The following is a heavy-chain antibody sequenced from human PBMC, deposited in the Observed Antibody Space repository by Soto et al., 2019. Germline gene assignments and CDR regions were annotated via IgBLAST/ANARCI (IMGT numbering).Heavy chain of an antibody. V-gene: IGHV4-59*08. J-gene: IGHJ3*02. CDR2: IYYSGST. Sequence: SETLSLTCTVSGGSISSYYWSWIRQPPGKGLEWIGYIYYSGSTNYNPSLKSRVTISVDTSKNQFSLKLSSVTAADTAVYYCARFYDFWSYDAFDIWGQGTMVTVSS. CDR3: ARFYDFWSYDAFDI. CDR1: GGSISSYY. D-gene: IGHD3-3*01.